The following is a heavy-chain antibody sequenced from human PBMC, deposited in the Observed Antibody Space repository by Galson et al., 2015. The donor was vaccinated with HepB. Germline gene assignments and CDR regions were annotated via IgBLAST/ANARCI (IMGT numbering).Heavy chain of an antibody. J-gene: IGHJ3*02. D-gene: IGHD3-22*01. CDR1: GFTFSDYY. CDR2: ISSSSSYT. CDR3: ARERGIVVVTTGAFDI. V-gene: IGHV3-11*05. Sequence: SLRLSCAASGFTFSDYYMSWIRQTPGKGLEWVSYISSSSSYTNYDDSVKGRFTISRDNAKNSLYVQMNSLRAEDTAVYYCARERGIVVVTTGAFDIWGQGTMVTVSS.